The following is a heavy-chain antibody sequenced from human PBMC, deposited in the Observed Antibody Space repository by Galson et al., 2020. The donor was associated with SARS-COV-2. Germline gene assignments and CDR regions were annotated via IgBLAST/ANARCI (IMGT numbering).Heavy chain of an antibody. CDR3: ARISLAAAGLDFDY. Sequence: ASETLSLTCTVSGGSISSYYWSWIRQPPGKGLEWIGYIYYSGSTNYNPSLQSRVTISVDTSKNQFSLKLSSVTAADTAVYYCARISLAAAGLDFDYWGQGTLVTVSS. J-gene: IGHJ4*02. D-gene: IGHD6-13*01. V-gene: IGHV4-59*08. CDR2: IYYSGST. CDR1: GGSISSYY.